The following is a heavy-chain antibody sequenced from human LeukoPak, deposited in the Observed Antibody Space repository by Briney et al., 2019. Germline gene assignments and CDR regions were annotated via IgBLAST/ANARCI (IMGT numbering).Heavy chain of an antibody. V-gene: IGHV3-48*01. D-gene: IGHD5-12*01. CDR2: ISSSSSTI. CDR1: GFTFSSYS. J-gene: IGHJ4*02. Sequence: GGSLRLSCAASGFTFSSYSMNWVRQAPGKGLEWVSYISSSSSTIYYADSVKGRFTISRDNAKNSLYLQMNSLRAEDTAVYYCVRGGGIVATITDYWGQGTLVTVSS. CDR3: VRGGGIVATITDY.